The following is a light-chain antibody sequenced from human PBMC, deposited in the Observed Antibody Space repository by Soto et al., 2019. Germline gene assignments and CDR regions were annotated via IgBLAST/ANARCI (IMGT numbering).Light chain of an antibody. CDR3: PAWEGSLGGHV. J-gene: IGLJ1*01. CDR2: RNN. Sequence: SVLTQPPSASGTPGQRVTISCSGSSSNIGGNYVYWYQQLPGTAPKLLIYRNNQRPSGVPDRFSGSKSGTSASLAISGLGSDDEADYYGPAWEGSLGGHVFGTGTKLTV. V-gene: IGLV1-47*01. CDR1: SSNIGGNY.